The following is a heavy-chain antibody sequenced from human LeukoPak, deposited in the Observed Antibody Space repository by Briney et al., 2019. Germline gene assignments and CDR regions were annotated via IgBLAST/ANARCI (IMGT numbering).Heavy chain of an antibody. V-gene: IGHV3-23*01. J-gene: IGHJ4*02. CDR1: GFTFSSSA. CDR2: IGGSGGST. Sequence: PGGSLRLSCVASGFTFSSSAMSWVRQAPGKGLEWVSAIGGSGGSTYYADSVKGRVTISRDNSKNTLYLQMSSLRDEDTALYYCAKRALGSFYYFDYWGQGALVTVSS. CDR3: AKRALGSFYYFDY.